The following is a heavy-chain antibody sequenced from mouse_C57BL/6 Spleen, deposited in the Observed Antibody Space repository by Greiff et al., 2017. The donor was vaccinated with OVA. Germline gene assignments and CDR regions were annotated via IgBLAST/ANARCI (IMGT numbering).Heavy chain of an antibody. CDR1: GFTFSSYT. Sequence: EVQVVESGGGLVKPGGSLKLSCAASGFTFSSYTMSWVRQTPEKRLEWVATISGGGGNTYYPDSVKGRFTISRDNAKNTLYLQMSSLRSEDTALYYCARRTTVVAYGGYFDYWGQGTTLTVSS. V-gene: IGHV5-9*01. J-gene: IGHJ2*01. CDR3: ARRTTVVAYGGYFDY. D-gene: IGHD1-1*01. CDR2: ISGGGGNT.